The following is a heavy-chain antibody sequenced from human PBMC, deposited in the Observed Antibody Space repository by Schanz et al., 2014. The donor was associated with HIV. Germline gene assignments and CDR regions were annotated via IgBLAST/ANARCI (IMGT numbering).Heavy chain of an antibody. D-gene: IGHD3-10*01. CDR1: GGPFSGYY. Sequence: QVQLQQWGAGLLKPSETLFLTCAVYGGPFSGYYWSWIRQSPGKGLEWIGEIYHSGSTNYNPSLKSRVTISGDPSKNQFSLKLTSVTAAATAVYYCARVGYYYGWGSSFPVAYWSQGTLVSVSS. CDR2: IYHSGST. V-gene: IGHV4-34*01. CDR3: ARVGYYYGWGSSFPVAY. J-gene: IGHJ4*02.